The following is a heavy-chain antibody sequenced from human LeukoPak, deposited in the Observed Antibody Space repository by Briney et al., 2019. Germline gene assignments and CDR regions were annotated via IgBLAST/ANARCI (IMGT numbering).Heavy chain of an antibody. D-gene: IGHD6-13*01. V-gene: IGHV4-59*01. Sequence: PSETLSLTCTVSGGSISSYYWSWVRQPPGKGLEWAGFFSYNVHSDYNPSLKSRVTISVDTSKNQFSLRLSSVTAADTAIYYCARVSVAGTGPDYWGQGTLVTVSS. CDR3: ARVSVAGTGPDY. CDR1: GGSISSYY. J-gene: IGHJ4*02. CDR2: FSYNVHS.